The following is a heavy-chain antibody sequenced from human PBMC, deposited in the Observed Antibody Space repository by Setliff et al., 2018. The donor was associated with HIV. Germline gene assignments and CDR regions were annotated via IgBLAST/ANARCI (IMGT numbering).Heavy chain of an antibody. CDR1: GSSVTSGSYY. CDR2: IYSNGRT. Sequence: PSETLSLTCTVSGSSVTSGSYYWSWIRQPAGKGLEWIGRIYSNGRTTHNPSLKSRVTISRDTSENQFSLRLSSVTAADTAVYYCARGSYTVRIDYWGQGTRVTVSS. V-gene: IGHV4-61*02. CDR3: ARGSYTVRIDY. D-gene: IGHD3-10*01. J-gene: IGHJ4*02.